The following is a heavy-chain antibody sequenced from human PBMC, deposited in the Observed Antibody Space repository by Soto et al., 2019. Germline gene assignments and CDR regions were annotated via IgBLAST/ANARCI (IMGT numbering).Heavy chain of an antibody. CDR1: GFTFGDYY. CDR2: ISSSSSYT. V-gene: IGHV3-11*05. CDR3: ARDRITYGSGSYYYYFDY. D-gene: IGHD3-10*01. Sequence: PGGFLRCGGGGSGFTFGDYYMSWIRPDQGKGLEWVSYISSSSSYTNYADSVKGRFTISRDNAKNSLYLQMNSLRAEDTAVYYCARDRITYGSGSYYYYFDYWGQGT. J-gene: IGHJ4*02.